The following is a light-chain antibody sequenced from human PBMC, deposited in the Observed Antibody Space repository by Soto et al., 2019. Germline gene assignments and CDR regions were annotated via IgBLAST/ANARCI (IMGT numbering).Light chain of an antibody. CDR1: PSHIGTNT. CDR2: SND. Sequence: QSVLTQPPSASGTPGQRVTISCSGSPSHIGTNTVNWYQQLPGTAPKLLIYSNDQRHSGVHGRLSGSKSGTSASLAISGLQSEDEADYYCAAWDDSLKGVVFGGGTKLTVL. V-gene: IGLV1-44*01. J-gene: IGLJ2*01. CDR3: AAWDDSLKGVV.